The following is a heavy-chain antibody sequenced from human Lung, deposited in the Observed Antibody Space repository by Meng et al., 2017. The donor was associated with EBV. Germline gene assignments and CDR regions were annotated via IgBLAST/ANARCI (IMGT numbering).Heavy chain of an antibody. D-gene: IGHD2-2*01. V-gene: IGHV4-30-4*01. J-gene: IGHJ4*02. CDR3: ARGELLWDY. CDR1: GDYIASVEYF. Sequence: QVQRQQHSPGLLMPPPSSSLTCTFSGDYIASVEYFWSWIRQPPGKGLEWIGYMDYRGSTFYNPSLKSRVTISVDTSKNQFSLKLSSVTAADTAVYFCARGELLWDYWGQGTLVPVSS. CDR2: MDYRGST.